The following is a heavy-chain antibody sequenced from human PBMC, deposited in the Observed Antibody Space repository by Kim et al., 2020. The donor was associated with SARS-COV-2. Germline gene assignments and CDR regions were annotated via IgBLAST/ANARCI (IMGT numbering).Heavy chain of an antibody. CDR1: GYTFTSYG. V-gene: IGHV1-18*01. Sequence: ASVKVSCKASGYTFTSYGISWVRQAPGQGLEWMGWISAYNGNTNYAQKLQGRVTMTTDTSTSTAYMELRSLRSDDTAVYYCARDRGALRRTIFGVAIGWFDPWGQGTLVTVSS. CDR2: ISAYNGNT. CDR3: ARDRGALRRTIFGVAIGWFDP. D-gene: IGHD3-3*01. J-gene: IGHJ5*02.